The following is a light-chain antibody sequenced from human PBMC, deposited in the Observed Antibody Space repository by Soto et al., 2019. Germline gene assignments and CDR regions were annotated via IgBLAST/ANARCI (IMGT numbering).Light chain of an antibody. V-gene: IGKV1-12*01. Sequence: DIQMTQSPSFVSASVGDRVTITCRASQGISSRLAWYQHKPGRAPKLLIHAASSFESGVTSRFSGSGSGTDFTLTISSLQPEEFATYYCQQTTSFPLTFGGGTKVEIK. CDR2: AAS. J-gene: IGKJ4*01. CDR3: QQTTSFPLT. CDR1: QGISSR.